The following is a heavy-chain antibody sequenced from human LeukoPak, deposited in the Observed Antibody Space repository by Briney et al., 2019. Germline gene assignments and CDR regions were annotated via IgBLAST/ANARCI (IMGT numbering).Heavy chain of an antibody. J-gene: IGHJ4*02. D-gene: IGHD2-21*01. CDR2: MYDSGST. V-gene: IGHV4-59*01. CDR3: ARGHIVVND. Sequence: SETLSLTCTVSGGSISSYYWSWIRQPPGRGLEWIGYMYDSGSTYYSPSLKSRVTISRDTSKNQFSLRLSSVTAADTAVYYCARGHIVVNDWGQGTLVTVSS. CDR1: GGSISSYY.